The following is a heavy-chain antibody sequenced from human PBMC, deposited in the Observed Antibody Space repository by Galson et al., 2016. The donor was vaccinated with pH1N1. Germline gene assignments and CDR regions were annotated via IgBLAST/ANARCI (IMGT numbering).Heavy chain of an antibody. D-gene: IGHD4-17*01. Sequence: SLRLSCAASGFTFSSYWMHWVRHSPGKGLVWVSRINSDGSSTNYADSVKGRFTISRDNAKNTLYLQMNSLRAEERAMYYCARFEYGDYVKYSDLWGRGTLVTVSS. CDR2: INSDGSST. V-gene: IGHV3-74*01. CDR3: ARFEYGDYVKYSDL. CDR1: GFTFSSYW. J-gene: IGHJ2*01.